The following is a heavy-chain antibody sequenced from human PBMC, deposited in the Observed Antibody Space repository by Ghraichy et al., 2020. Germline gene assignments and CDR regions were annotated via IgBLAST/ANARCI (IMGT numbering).Heavy chain of an antibody. CDR2: INEDGSET. CDR1: GFPFNAYW. Sequence: GGSLRLSCGASGFPFNAYWMSWVRQAPGRGLEWVAYINEDGSETVYVDSLKGRFTISRDNVKESLYLRMNSLRAEDTAVYYCSSSGRGDYWGQGTLVSVSS. V-gene: IGHV3-7*03. D-gene: IGHD3-10*01. CDR3: SSSGRGDY. J-gene: IGHJ4*02.